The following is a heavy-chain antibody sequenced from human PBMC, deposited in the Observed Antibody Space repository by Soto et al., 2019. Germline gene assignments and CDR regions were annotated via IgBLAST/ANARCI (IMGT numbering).Heavy chain of an antibody. J-gene: IGHJ4*02. CDR2: ITGNGDNT. CDR1: GFTFSRYA. V-gene: IGHV3-23*01. D-gene: IGHD1-1*01. CDR3: ARDSRAGTTLKY. Sequence: GSLRLSCAASGFTFSRYAMSWVRQAPGKGLEWVSTITGNGDNTYYADSVKGRFTISRDNAKNSLYLQMNSLRAEDTAVYYCARDSRAGTTLKYWGQGTLVTVSS.